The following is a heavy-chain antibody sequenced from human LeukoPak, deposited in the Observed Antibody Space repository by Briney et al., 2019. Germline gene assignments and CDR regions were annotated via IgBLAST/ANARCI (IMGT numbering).Heavy chain of an antibody. V-gene: IGHV1-18*04. D-gene: IGHD4/OR15-4a*01. CDR2: ISAYNGNT. J-gene: IGHJ4*02. CDR1: GYTFTSYG. Sequence: GASVKVSCKASGYTFTSYGISWVRQAPGQGLEWMGWISAYNGNTDYAQKLQGRVTMTTDTSTSTAYMELRSLRSDDTAVYYCARDLLTPSFSSAAGYWGKGTLVPVSS. CDR3: ARDLLTPSFSSAAGY.